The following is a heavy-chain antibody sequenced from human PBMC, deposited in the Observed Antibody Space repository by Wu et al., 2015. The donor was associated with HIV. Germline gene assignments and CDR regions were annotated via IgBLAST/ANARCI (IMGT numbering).Heavy chain of an antibody. CDR1: GYTFTGYY. CDR2: INPNSGGT. V-gene: IGHV1-2*02. CDR3: ARDPYCSSTSCSTWVDY. J-gene: IGHJ4*02. D-gene: IGHD2-2*01. Sequence: QVQLVQSGAEVKKPGASVKVSCKASGYTFTGYYMHWVRQAPGQGLEWMGWINPNSGGTNYAQKFQGRVTMTRDTSISTAYMELSRLRSDDTAVYYCARDPYCSSTSCSTWVDYWGQGTLVTVSS.